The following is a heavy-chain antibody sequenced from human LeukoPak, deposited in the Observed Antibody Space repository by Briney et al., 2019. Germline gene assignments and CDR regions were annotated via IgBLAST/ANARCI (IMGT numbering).Heavy chain of an antibody. D-gene: IGHD3-16*01. V-gene: IGHV1-2*02. Sequence: ASVKVSCKASGYTFTDYYMHWVRQAPGQGLEWMGWINPNSGGTNYAQKFQGRVTMTRDTSISTAYMELSRLRSDDTAVYYCARDSDLGGPSPAGYWGQGTLVTVSS. J-gene: IGHJ4*02. CDR1: GYTFTDYY. CDR2: INPNSGGT. CDR3: ARDSDLGGPSPAGY.